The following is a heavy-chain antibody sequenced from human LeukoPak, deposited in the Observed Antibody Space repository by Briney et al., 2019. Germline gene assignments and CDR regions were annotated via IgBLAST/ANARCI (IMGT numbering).Heavy chain of an antibody. CDR3: ARGPVAMTVYFDY. V-gene: IGHV1-18*01. CDR1: GYTFTNYG. J-gene: IGHJ4*02. Sequence: ASVKVSCKASGYTFTNYGISWGRQAPGQGLEWMGWISAYNGDTNYAQKFQSRVTMTTDTSTSTAYMDLRSLRSDDTAVYYCARGPVAMTVYFDYWGQGTLVTVSS. D-gene: IGHD5-12*01. CDR2: ISAYNGDT.